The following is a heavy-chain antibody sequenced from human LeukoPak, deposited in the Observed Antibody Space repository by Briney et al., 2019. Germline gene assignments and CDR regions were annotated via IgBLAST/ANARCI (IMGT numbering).Heavy chain of an antibody. Sequence: GGSLRLSCAASGFTFSTYAMSWVRLAPRKGLEWVSGISGSGGSTYYADSVKGRFTSSRDNSNNTLYVQMNSLRVEDTAVYYCAKSGGLSGSGRLAMDVWGQGTTVTVSS. CDR2: ISGSGGST. CDR3: AKSGGLSGSGRLAMDV. V-gene: IGHV3-23*01. D-gene: IGHD3-10*01. CDR1: GFTFSTYA. J-gene: IGHJ6*02.